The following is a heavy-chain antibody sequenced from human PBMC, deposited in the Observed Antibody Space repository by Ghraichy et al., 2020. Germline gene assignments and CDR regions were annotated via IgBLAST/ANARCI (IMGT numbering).Heavy chain of an antibody. CDR2: IWYDGSNK. V-gene: IGHV3-33*08. CDR3: ARVVAALTHYYYYGMDV. J-gene: IGHJ6*02. Sequence: GGSLRLSCAASGFTFSSYGMHWVRQAPGKGLEWVAVIWYDGSNKYYADSVKGRFTISRDNSKNTLYLQMNSLRAEDTAVYYCARVVAALTHYYYYGMDVWGQGTTVTVSS. CDR1: GFTFSSYG. D-gene: IGHD2-15*01.